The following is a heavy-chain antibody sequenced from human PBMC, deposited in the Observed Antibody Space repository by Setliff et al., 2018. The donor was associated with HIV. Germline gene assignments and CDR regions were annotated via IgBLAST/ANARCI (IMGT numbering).Heavy chain of an antibody. D-gene: IGHD3-22*01. V-gene: IGHV4-34*01. CDR2: INHSGSS. CDR3: ATTPDSSGYFPEGFFDY. Sequence: SETLSLTCAVYGGSFSGYYWSWIRQPPGKGLEWIGEINHSGSSNYNPSLKSRVTISVDTSKNQFSLKLSSVTAADTAVYYCATTPDSSGYFPEGFFDYWGQGILVTVSS. CDR1: GGSFSGYY. J-gene: IGHJ4*02.